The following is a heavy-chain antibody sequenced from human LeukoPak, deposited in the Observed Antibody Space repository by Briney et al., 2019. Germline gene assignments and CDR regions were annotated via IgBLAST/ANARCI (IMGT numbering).Heavy chain of an antibody. CDR2: ISYDGSNK. Sequence: PGGSLRLSCAASGFIVSSNYMSWVRQAPGKGLEWVAAISYDGSNKYYPDSVQGRFTISRDNSKNTLYLQMNSLRAEDTAVYYCAKDYDILTGYYRTYFDYWGQGTLVTVSS. D-gene: IGHD3-9*01. CDR1: GFIVSSNY. V-gene: IGHV3-30*18. CDR3: AKDYDILTGYYRTYFDY. J-gene: IGHJ4*02.